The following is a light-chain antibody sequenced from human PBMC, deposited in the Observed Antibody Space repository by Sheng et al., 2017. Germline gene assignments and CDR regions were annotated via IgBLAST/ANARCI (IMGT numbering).Light chain of an antibody. CDR3: QQYYSFPPYT. CDR2: GAS. Sequence: EMVIMQSPATLSVSPGERATLSCRASQSVSSNLAWYQQKPGQAPRLLIYGASTRATGIPARFSGSGSGTEFTLTISWLQSEDFATYYCQQYYSFPPYTFGQGTKLEI. J-gene: IGKJ2*01. CDR1: QSVSSN. V-gene: IGKV3-15*01.